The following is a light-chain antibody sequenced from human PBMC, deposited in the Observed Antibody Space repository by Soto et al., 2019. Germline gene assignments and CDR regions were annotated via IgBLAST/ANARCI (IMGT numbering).Light chain of an antibody. V-gene: IGKV3-20*01. J-gene: IGKJ4*01. CDR2: GAS. CDR3: QQYGGSLT. Sequence: EIVLTQSPGTLSLTPGERATLSCRASQSISSTYLAWYQQKRGQAPRLLIYGASSRATGIPDRFSGSGSGTDFTLTISRLEPEDFALYYCQQYGGSLTFGGGTKVEIK. CDR1: QSISSTY.